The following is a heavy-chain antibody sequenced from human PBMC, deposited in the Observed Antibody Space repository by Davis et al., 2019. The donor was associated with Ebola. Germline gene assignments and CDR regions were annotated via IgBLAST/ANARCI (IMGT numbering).Heavy chain of an antibody. V-gene: IGHV4-59*08. CDR3: ARTSKYSSSWYPYRTYYFDY. Sequence: MPSETLSLTCTVSGCSISSYYWSWIRQPPGKGLEWIASIYYSGSTKYNPSLKSRVTMSVDTSKNQFSLKLSFVTAADTAVYYCARTSKYSSSWYPYRTYYFDYWGQGTLVTVSS. CDR2: IYYSGST. J-gene: IGHJ4*02. D-gene: IGHD6-13*01. CDR1: GCSISSYY.